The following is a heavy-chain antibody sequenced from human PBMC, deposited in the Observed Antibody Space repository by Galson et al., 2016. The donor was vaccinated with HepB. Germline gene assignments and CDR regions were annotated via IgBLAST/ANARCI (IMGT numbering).Heavy chain of an antibody. D-gene: IGHD3-9*01. CDR3: ARAPYYFDRRCHTGLDH. J-gene: IGHJ4*02. CDR2: IHDSVTT. Sequence: LSLTCAVSGGSVSGSGYYWTWIRQHPGRGLEWIGYIHDSVTTYYKPSLKSRLTISLDRSKNQFSLKLTSVTAADTAVYFCARAPYYFDRRCHTGLDHWGQGTLVTLSS. CDR1: GGSVSGSGYY. V-gene: IGHV4-31*11.